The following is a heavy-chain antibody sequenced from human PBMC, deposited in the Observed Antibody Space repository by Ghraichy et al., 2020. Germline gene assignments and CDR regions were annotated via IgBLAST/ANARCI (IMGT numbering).Heavy chain of an antibody. J-gene: IGHJ3*02. Sequence: SETLSLTCTVSGGSISSGGYYWSWIRQHPGKGLEWIGYIYYSGSTYYNPSLKSRVTISVDTSKNQFSLKLSSVTAADTAVYYCAREEGLSDAFDIWGQGTMVTVSS. CDR2: IYYSGST. CDR1: GGSISSGGYY. D-gene: IGHD3/OR15-3a*01. CDR3: AREEGLSDAFDI. V-gene: IGHV4-31*03.